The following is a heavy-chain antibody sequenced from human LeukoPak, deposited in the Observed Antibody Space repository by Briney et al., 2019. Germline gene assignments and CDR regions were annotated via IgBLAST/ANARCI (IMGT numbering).Heavy chain of an antibody. CDR1: GFSFSNYA. V-gene: IGHV3-23*01. Sequence: GSLRLSCAASGFSFSNYAMSWVRQAPGKGLEWVSVISGSDGNTYYADSVKGRFTISRDNSKNMVYLQMNSLRAEDTALYYCAKRTWTPGERYSPFDYWGQGALVTVSS. D-gene: IGHD2-15*01. CDR3: AKRTWTPGERYSPFDY. CDR2: ISGSDGNT. J-gene: IGHJ4*02.